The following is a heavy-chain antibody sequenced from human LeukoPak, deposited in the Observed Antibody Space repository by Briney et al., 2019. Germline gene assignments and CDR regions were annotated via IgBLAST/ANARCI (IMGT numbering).Heavy chain of an antibody. Sequence: ASVKVSCKASGYTFTGYYTHWVRQAPGQGLEWMGRINPNSGGTNYAQKFQGRVTLTRDTSISTAYMELRRLRSDDTAVYYCARGGLANNDYWGQGTLVPVSS. CDR3: ARGGLANNDY. D-gene: IGHD6-19*01. CDR1: GYTFTGYY. J-gene: IGHJ4*02. CDR2: INPNSGGT. V-gene: IGHV1-2*06.